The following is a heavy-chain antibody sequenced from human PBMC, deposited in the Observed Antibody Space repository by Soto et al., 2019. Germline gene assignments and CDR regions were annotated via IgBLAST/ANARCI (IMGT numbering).Heavy chain of an antibody. CDR1: GGSISSGGYF. CDR3: ARPSGGGSDNYAFDI. Sequence: QVQLQESGPGLVKPSQTLSLTCTVSGGSISSGGYFWIWIRQHPGKGLEWIGYIYYSGSTYYNPSLKSRVTISADTSKNQFSLNLSSVTAADTAVYYCARPSGGGSDNYAFDIWGQGTMVTVSS. V-gene: IGHV4-30-4*08. CDR2: IYYSGST. D-gene: IGHD3-16*01. J-gene: IGHJ3*02.